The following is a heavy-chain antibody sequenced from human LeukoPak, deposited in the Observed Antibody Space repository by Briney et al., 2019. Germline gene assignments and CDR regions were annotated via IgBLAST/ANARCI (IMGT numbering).Heavy chain of an antibody. CDR1: GFTFSSYG. CDR3: ARIRGGWYIDY. V-gene: IGHV3-53*01. Sequence: GGSLRLSCAASGFTFSSYGMHWVRQAPGKGLEWVSVIYRGGSTYYADSVKGRFTISRDNSKNTLYLQMNSLRAEDTAVYYCARIRGGWYIDYWGQGTLVTVSS. CDR2: IYRGGST. J-gene: IGHJ4*02. D-gene: IGHD3-10*01.